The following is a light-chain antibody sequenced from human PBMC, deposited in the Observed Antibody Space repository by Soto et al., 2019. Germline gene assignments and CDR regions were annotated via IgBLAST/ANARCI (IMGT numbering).Light chain of an antibody. CDR2: AAS. J-gene: IGKJ5*01. V-gene: IGKV1-39*01. CDR3: HQSYRTPVT. CDR1: QSISTS. Sequence: DIPMTQSPSSLSASLGDRVTITCRASQSISTSLNWYQQKPGKAPKLLIYAASSLQSGVPSRFSGSGSGTDFTLTISSLQPEDCATYYCHQSYRTPVTFGQGTRLEI.